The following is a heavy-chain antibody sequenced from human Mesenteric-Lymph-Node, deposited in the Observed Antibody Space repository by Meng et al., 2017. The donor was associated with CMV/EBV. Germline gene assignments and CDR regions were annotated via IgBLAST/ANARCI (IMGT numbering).Heavy chain of an antibody. CDR2: VKSASAGAAA. D-gene: IGHD1-26*01. Sequence: EVQLVESGGGLVEPGESLRLSCVASDFTLNCAWMNWVRQAPGKGLEWVGRVKSASAGAAADAAAPVKGRFTVSRDASRKTVHLQMDNLKIEDTAVYYCTTGWDQYFVFWGQGALVTVSS. J-gene: IGHJ4*02. CDR3: TTGWDQYFVF. V-gene: IGHV3-15*07. CDR1: DFTLNCAW.